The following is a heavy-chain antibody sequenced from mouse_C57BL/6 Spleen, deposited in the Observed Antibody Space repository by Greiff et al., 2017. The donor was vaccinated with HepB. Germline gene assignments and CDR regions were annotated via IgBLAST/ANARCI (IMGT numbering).Heavy chain of an antibody. D-gene: IGHD2-3*01. V-gene: IGHV1-19*01. CDR1: GYTFTDYY. J-gene: IGHJ4*01. CDR2: INPYNGGT. Sequence: EVQLQESGPVLVKPGASVKMSCKASGYTFTDYYMNWVKQSHGKSLEWIGVINPYNGGTSYNQKFKGKATLTVDKSSSTAYMELNSLTSEDSAVYYCARSLYDGYSHYYAMDYWGQGTSVTVSS. CDR3: ARSLYDGYSHYYAMDY.